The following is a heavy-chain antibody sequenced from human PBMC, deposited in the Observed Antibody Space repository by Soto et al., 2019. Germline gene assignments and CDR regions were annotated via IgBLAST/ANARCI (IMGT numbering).Heavy chain of an antibody. J-gene: IGHJ6*02. CDR1: GYSFTNNW. D-gene: IGHD4-4*01. CDR2: IYPGDSDT. V-gene: IGHV5-51*01. CDR3: ARRSNSQYAMDV. Sequence: SGESLKISCNGSGYSFTNNWIGLVLQMPGKGLEWMGIIYPGDSDTRYSPSFQGQVTISADKSISTAYLQWSSLKASDTAMYYCARRSNSQYAMDVWGQGTTVTVSS.